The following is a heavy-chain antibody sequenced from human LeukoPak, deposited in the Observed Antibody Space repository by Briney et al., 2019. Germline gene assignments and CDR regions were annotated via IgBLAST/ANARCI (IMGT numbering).Heavy chain of an antibody. CDR1: GFTFSSYS. V-gene: IGHV3-21*01. Sequence: GGSLRLSCAASGFTFSSYSMNWVRQAPGKGLEWVSSISSSSSYIYCADSVKGRFTISRDNAKNSLYLQMNSLRAEDTAVYYCARASFLSGSYGYWGQGTLVTVSS. CDR2: ISSSSSYI. CDR3: ARASFLSGSYGY. D-gene: IGHD3-10*01. J-gene: IGHJ4*02.